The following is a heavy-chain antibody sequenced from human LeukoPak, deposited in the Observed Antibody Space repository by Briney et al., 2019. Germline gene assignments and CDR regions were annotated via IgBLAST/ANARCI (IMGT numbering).Heavy chain of an antibody. J-gene: IGHJ1*01. V-gene: IGHV1-3*04. D-gene: IGHD6-19*01. Sequence: VASVKVSCKASGYIFTSYPIHWVRQAPGQRLEWMGWINSGNGDTKYSRKFQGRVTIIRDTSASTAYMELSSLRSEDTAVYYCTRGGPVAGTHKYFQHWGQGTLVTVSS. CDR1: GYIFTSYP. CDR3: TRGGPVAGTHKYFQH. CDR2: INSGNGDT.